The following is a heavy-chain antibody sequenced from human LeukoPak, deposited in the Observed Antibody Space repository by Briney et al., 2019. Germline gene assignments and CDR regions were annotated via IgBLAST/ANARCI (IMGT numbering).Heavy chain of an antibody. CDR1: GFTFSSYG. J-gene: IGHJ4*02. CDR2: IRYDGSNK. D-gene: IGHD2-15*01. CDR3: ASMLGYCSGGSCSVVDY. V-gene: IGHV3-30*02. Sequence: PGGSLRLSCAASGFTFSSYGMHWVRQAPGKGLEWVAFIRYDGSNKYYADSVKGRFTISRDNSKNTLYLQMNGLRAEDTAVYYCASMLGYCSGGSCSVVDYWGQGTLVTVSS.